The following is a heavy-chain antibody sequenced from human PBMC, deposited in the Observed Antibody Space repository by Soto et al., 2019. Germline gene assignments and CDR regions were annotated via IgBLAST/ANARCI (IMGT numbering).Heavy chain of an antibody. CDR1: GFNLSTYG. CDR2: VSFDGRNK. Sequence: GGSLRLSCIASGFNLSTYGVHWVRQPPGKGLEWVAVVSFDGRNKYYAGSVEGRFTISRDNSNKTLYLNMNSLIAEDTACEYFAKEGFYVRAGNTPYDSRGQGTLVT. CDR3: AKEGFYVRAGNTPYDS. D-gene: IGHD1-7*01. J-gene: IGHJ4*02. V-gene: IGHV3-30*18.